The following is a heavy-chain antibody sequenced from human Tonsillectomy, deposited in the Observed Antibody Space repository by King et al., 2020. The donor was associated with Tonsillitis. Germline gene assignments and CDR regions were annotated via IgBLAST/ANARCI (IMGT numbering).Heavy chain of an antibody. CDR1: GGSISSGGYY. CDR3: AREGGTYGDYETAVDY. CDR2: IYYSGST. J-gene: IGHJ4*02. V-gene: IGHV4-31*03. D-gene: IGHD4-17*01. Sequence: VQLQESGPGLVKPSQTLSLTCTVSGGSISSGGYYWSWIRQHPGKGLEWIGYIYYSGSTYYNPSHKSRVTISVDTSKNQFSLKLSSVTAADTAVYYCAREGGTYGDYETAVDYWGQGTLVTVSS.